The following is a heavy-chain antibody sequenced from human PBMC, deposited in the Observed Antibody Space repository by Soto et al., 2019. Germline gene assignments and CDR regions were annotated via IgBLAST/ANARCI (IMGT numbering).Heavy chain of an antibody. D-gene: IGHD2-8*01. V-gene: IGHV1-18*01. CDR2: ISTDNGNT. CDR1: GYTFTSSW. J-gene: IGHJ6*02. Sequence: QVQLVQSGAEVKKPGASVKVSCKASGYTFTSSWISWVRQAPGQGLEWMGWISTDNGNTNYAPHLQGRVSMTTYTSTSTAYMDLRSLRSDDTVAYYCARDQGIATVGVYSMYYYGMDVWGQGTTVTVSS. CDR3: ARDQGIATVGVYSMYYYGMDV.